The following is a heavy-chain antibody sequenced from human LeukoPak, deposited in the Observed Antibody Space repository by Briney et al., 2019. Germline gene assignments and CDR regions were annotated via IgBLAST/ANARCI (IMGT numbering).Heavy chain of an antibody. V-gene: IGHV4-61*02. CDR2: IYTSGST. D-gene: IGHD1-26*01. CDR1: GGSISSGSYY. J-gene: IGHJ5*02. CDR3: ARGTLVGATAWLDP. Sequence: SETLSLTCTVSGGSISSGSYYWGWIRQPAGKGLEWIGRIYTSGSTNYNPSLKSRVTISVDTSKNQFSLKLSSVTAADTAVYYCARGTLVGATAWLDPWGQGTLVTVSS.